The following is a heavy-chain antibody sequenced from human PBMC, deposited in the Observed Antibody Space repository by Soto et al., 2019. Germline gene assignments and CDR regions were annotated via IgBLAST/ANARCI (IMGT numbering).Heavy chain of an antibody. CDR3: AVRGTMVRDTPPGDYYYYGMDV. V-gene: IGHV1-69*01. CDR1: GGTFSSYA. Sequence: QVQLVQSGAEVKKPGSSVKVSCKASGGTFSSYAISWVRQAPGQGLEWMGGIIPIFGTANYAQKFQGRVTITADESTSTAYMELSILRSEDTAVYYCAVRGTMVRDTPPGDYYYYGMDVWGQGTTVTVSS. J-gene: IGHJ6*02. CDR2: IIPIFGTA. D-gene: IGHD3-10*01.